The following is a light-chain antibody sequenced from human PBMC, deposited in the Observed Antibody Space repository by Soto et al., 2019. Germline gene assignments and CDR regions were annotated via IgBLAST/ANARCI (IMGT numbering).Light chain of an antibody. CDR2: AAS. V-gene: IGKV1-39*01. CDR3: QQYYSTPYT. Sequence: DIQMTQSPSSLSASVGDRVTITCRASQSINSYLNWYQQKPGKAPKLLIYAASSLQSGVPSRFSGSGSGTDFTLTISSLQPEDFATYYCQQYYSTPYTFGQGTKVEIK. J-gene: IGKJ2*01. CDR1: QSINSY.